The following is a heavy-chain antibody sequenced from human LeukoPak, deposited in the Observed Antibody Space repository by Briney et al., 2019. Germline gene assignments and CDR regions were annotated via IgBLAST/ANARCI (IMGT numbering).Heavy chain of an antibody. CDR2: ISGSGGST. CDR3: AKETGYGAFDI. J-gene: IGHJ3*02. V-gene: IGHV3-23*01. CDR1: GFTFSGYG. D-gene: IGHD1-1*01. Sequence: GGSLRLSCAASGFTFSGYGMSWVRQAPGKGLKWVSAISGSGGSTYYADSVKGRITISRDNSKNTLYLQMNSLRAEDTAVYYCAKETGYGAFDIWGQGTMVTVSS.